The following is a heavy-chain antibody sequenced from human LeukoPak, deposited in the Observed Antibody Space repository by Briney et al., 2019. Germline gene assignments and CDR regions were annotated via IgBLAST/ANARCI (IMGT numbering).Heavy chain of an antibody. Sequence: PGGSLRLSCAASGFTFTSYGMDWVRQAPGKGLEWVANIKQDGSEKYYVDSAKGRFTISRDNGKNSVYLQMNSLRAEDTAVYYCARDGGHGGDLDYWGQGTLVTVSS. D-gene: IGHD2-21*02. J-gene: IGHJ4*02. CDR3: ARDGGHGGDLDY. CDR1: GFTFTSYG. CDR2: IKQDGSEK. V-gene: IGHV3-7*01.